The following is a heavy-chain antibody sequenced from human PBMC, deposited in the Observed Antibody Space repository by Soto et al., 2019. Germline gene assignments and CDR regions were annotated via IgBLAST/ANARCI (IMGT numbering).Heavy chain of an antibody. D-gene: IGHD3-16*01. CDR3: ARIQTKNRYYYYGMDV. Sequence: PTLVNPTQTLTLPCTFSGFSLSTGKMSVSWIRQPPGKALEWLARIDWDDDKFYNTSLKTRLTISKDTSKNQVVLTMTNMDPVDTATYYCARIQTKNRYYYYGMDVWGQGTTVTVSS. CDR2: IDWDDDK. CDR1: GFSLSTGKMS. V-gene: IGHV2-70*17. J-gene: IGHJ6*02.